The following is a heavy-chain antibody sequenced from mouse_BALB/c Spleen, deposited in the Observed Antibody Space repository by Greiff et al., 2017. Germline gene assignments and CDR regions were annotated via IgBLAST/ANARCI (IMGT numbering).Heavy chain of an antibody. Sequence: VNVVESGPGLVAPSQSLSITCTVSGFSLTGYGVNWVRQPPGKGLEWLGMIWGDGSTDYNSALKSRLSISKDNSKSQVFLKMNSLQTDDTARYYCARVWGNYGFAYWGQGTLVTVSA. J-gene: IGHJ3*01. CDR1: GFSLTGYG. CDR2: IWGDGST. V-gene: IGHV2-6-7*01. D-gene: IGHD2-1*01. CDR3: ARVWGNYGFAY.